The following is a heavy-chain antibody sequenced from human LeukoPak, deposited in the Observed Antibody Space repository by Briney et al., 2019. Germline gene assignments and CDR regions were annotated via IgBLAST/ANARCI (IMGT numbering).Heavy chain of an antibody. CDR2: ISAYNGNT. V-gene: IGHV1-18*01. Sequence: GASVKVSCKASGYTFTSYGISWVRQAPGQGLEWMGWISAYNGNTNYAQKLQGRVAMTTDTSTNTAYMELRSLRSDDTAVYYCARSGGSGWYGIFDYWGQGTLVTVSS. CDR1: GYTFTSYG. J-gene: IGHJ4*02. D-gene: IGHD6-19*01. CDR3: ARSGGSGWYGIFDY.